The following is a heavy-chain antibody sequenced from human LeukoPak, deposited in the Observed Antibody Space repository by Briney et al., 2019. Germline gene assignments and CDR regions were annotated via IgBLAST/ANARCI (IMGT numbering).Heavy chain of an antibody. J-gene: IGHJ4*02. V-gene: IGHV3-7*03. CDR3: AREYSYGDFDY. CDR1: GFTFSSYW. D-gene: IGHD5-18*01. Sequence: GGSLRLSCAASGFTFSSYWMSWVRQAPGKGLEWVANIKQDGSEKYYVDSVKGRFTISRDNAKNSLYLQMNSLRAEDTAVCYCAREYSYGDFDYWGQGTLVTVSS. CDR2: IKQDGSEK.